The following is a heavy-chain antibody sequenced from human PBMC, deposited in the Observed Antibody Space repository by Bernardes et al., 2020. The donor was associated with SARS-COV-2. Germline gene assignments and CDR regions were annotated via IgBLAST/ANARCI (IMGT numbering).Heavy chain of an antibody. CDR1: GFSLSTIGIC. V-gene: IGHV2-70*01. J-gene: IGHJ4*02. CDR3: SAYGDYADIDY. CDR2: IAWDDDK. D-gene: IGHD4-17*01. Sequence: SGPTLVKPTHTLTLTFTFSGFSLSTIGICVSCIRQPPRPALEWLALIAWDDDKYYSTSLKTRLTISKDTSKNQVVLTMTNKDPVDTDTYYCSAYGDYADIDYWGEGTVVTDSA.